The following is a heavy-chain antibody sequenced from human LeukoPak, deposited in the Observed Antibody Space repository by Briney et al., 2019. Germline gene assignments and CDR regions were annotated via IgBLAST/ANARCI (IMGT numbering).Heavy chain of an antibody. CDR2: IYSGGRT. V-gene: IGHV3-66*02. CDR1: GFTVSGNY. J-gene: IGHJ4*02. Sequence: PGGSLRLSCAASGFTVSGNYMSWVPQGPGKGLGWGSVIYSGGRTYYADSVKGRFTISRDNSKNTLYLQMNSLRAEDTAVYYCATSGATGFLWFWGQGTLVTVSS. D-gene: IGHD1-26*01. CDR3: ATSGATGFLWF.